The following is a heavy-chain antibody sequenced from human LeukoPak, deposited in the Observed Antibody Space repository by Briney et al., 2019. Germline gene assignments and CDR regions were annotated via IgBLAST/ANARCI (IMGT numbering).Heavy chain of an antibody. D-gene: IGHD2/OR15-2a*01. Sequence: PSETLSLTCPVAGGSISRNYWNWIRQPPGKGLEWLGNIYYSETTNYNPSLKSRVSISVDTSKNLLSLKLSSVTAADTAVYYCARGSNSMLWGRGTLVTVSS. CDR1: GGSISRNY. CDR2: IYYSETT. V-gene: IGHV4-59*13. CDR3: ARGSNSML. J-gene: IGHJ2*01.